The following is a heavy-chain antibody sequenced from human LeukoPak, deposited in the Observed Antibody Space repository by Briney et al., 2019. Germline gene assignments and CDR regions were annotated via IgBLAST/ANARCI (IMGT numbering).Heavy chain of an antibody. V-gene: IGHV4-59*11. D-gene: IGHD1-26*01. Sequence: SETLSLTCNVSGGSISSHYWTWIRRPPGKGQEWIGHFHDSEGTKYNPSLKSRAAISIDTSKSQFSLMVNSVTAADTAVYYCARGDPSGRPGIGFDFWGQGTLVTVSS. CDR3: ARGDPSGRPGIGFDF. CDR2: FHDSEGT. CDR1: GGSISSHY. J-gene: IGHJ4*02.